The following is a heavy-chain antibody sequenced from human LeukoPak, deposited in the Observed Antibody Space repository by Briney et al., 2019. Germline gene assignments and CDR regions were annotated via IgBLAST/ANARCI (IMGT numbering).Heavy chain of an antibody. Sequence: ASVKVSCKASGYTFTSYGISWVRQAPGQGLERMGWISAYNGNTNYAQKLQGRVTMTTDTSTSTAYMELRSLRSDDTAVYYCARDTPSTEKVVVITWYYGMDVWGQGTTVTVS. J-gene: IGHJ6*02. V-gene: IGHV1-18*01. CDR1: GYTFTSYG. CDR3: ARDTPSTEKVVVITWYYGMDV. CDR2: ISAYNGNT. D-gene: IGHD3-22*01.